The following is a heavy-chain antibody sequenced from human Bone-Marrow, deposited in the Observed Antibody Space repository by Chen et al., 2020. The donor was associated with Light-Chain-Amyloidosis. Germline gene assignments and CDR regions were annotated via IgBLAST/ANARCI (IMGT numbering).Heavy chain of an antibody. D-gene: IGHD2-15*01. J-gene: IGHJ6*03. CDR1: GGSISSSSYY. CDR3: GRLYGSGGSGRYYYYYRDV. Sequence: QLQLQESGPGLVKPSETLSLTCTVSGGSISSSSYYWGWIRQPPGKGLEWIGSIYYSGSTYYNPSLKSRVPISVERSKNQSSLKLSSVTAADTAVYYCGRLYGSGGSGRYYYYYRDVWGKGTTVT. V-gene: IGHV4-39*01. CDR2: IYYSGST.